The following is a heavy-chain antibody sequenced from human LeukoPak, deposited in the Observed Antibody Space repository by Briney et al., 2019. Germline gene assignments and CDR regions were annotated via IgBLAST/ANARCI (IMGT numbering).Heavy chain of an antibody. J-gene: IGHJ4*02. D-gene: IGHD3-10*01. CDR3: ARGGGFGNYYFDY. Sequence: PSETLSLTCAVSGGSISSDNWWSWVRQPPGKGLEWIGEVFHSGSINYNPSPKSRVTMSVDKSKNLFSLKLSSVTAADTAVYYCARGGGFGNYYFDYWGQGTLVTVSS. CDR2: VFHSGSI. CDR1: GGSISSDNW. V-gene: IGHV4-4*02.